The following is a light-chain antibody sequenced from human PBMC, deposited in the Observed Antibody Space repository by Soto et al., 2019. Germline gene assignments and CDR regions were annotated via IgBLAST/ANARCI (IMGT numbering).Light chain of an antibody. Sequence: EIVLTQSPATLSLSPGEGATLSCRASQSISRYLAWYQQKPGQAPRLLIYDTSKRAIGIPARFSGSGSGTDFTLTISSLEPEDFGVYYFQPRSNVPLFTFGPGTKVDIK. V-gene: IGKV3-11*01. CDR3: QPRSNVPLFT. CDR2: DTS. J-gene: IGKJ3*01. CDR1: QSISRY.